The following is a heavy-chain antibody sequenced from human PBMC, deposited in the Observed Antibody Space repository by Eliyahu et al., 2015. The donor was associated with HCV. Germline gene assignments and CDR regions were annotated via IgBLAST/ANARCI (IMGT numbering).Heavy chain of an antibody. CDR1: GGSFSGYX. D-gene: IGHD3-22*01. J-gene: IGHJ4*02. CDR3: ARAPVDSAYYYDSSGTNFDY. Sequence: QVQLQQWGAGLLKPSETLSLTCAVYGGSFSGYXWSWXRQPPGKRLXWIGEINHSGSTNYXPSLKSRVTISVDTSKNQFSLKLSSVTAADTAVYYCARAPVDSAYYYDSSGTNFDYWGQGTLVTVSS. CDR2: INHSGST. V-gene: IGHV4-34*01.